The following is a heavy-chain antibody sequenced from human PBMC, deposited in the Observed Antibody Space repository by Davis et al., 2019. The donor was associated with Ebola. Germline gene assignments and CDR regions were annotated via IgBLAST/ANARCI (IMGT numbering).Heavy chain of an antibody. J-gene: IGHJ3*02. V-gene: IGHV1-69*04. Sequence: SVKVSCKASAGTFSSYAISWVRQAPGQGLEWMGRIIPILGIANYAQKFQGRVTITADKSTSTAYMELSSLRSEDTAVYYCARDLVLVVYTSFAAFDIWGQGTMVTVSS. D-gene: IGHD2-8*02. CDR1: AGTFSSYA. CDR2: IIPILGIA. CDR3: ARDLVLVVYTSFAAFDI.